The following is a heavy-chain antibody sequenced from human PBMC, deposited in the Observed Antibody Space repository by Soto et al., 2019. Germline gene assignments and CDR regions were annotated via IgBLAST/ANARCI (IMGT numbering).Heavy chain of an antibody. D-gene: IGHD2-2*01. CDR2: IYYSGST. J-gene: IGHJ4*02. V-gene: IGHV4-30-4*01. CDR3: ARRLGYCSSTSCYTFYY. CDR1: GGSISSGDYY. Sequence: QVQLQESGPGLVKPSQTLSLTCTVSGGSISSGDYYWSWIRQPPGKGLEWIGYIYYSGSTYYNPSLKSRVTISVDTSKNQFSLKLSSVTAADTAVYYCARRLGYCSSTSCYTFYYWGQGTLVTVSS.